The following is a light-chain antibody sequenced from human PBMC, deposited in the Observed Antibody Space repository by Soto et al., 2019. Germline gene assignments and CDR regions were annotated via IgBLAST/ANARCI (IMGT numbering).Light chain of an antibody. CDR1: QTVISNS. V-gene: IGKV3-20*01. CDR3: QLYGGSPKT. CDR2: GAS. Sequence: EIVLTQSPATLSLSPGEGGTLSCRASQTVISNSLAWYQQKPGQPPRLLIHGASTRAPVIPDRFSGSRSGTDFTLTISRLEPEYFAVYYCQLYGGSPKTLGQGTKVEIK. J-gene: IGKJ1*01.